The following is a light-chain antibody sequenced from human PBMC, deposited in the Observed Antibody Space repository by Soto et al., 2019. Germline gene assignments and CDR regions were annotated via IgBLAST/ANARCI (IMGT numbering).Light chain of an antibody. CDR1: QRIXSW. V-gene: IGKV1-5*01. CDR3: QQYNSYSGT. Sequence: ILLTQCPSTLSASVGDRVTITCRASQRIXSWFGWYQQKPGKAPKLLXYDASSLDSGVPSRLSGSGSGTEFTLTISSLQPDDFANYYCQQYNSYSGTFGQGTKVDI. CDR2: DAS. J-gene: IGKJ1*01.